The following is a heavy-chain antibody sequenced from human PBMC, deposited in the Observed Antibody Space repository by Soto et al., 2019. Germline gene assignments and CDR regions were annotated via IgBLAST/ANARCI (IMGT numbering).Heavy chain of an antibody. V-gene: IGHV3-23*01. CDR2: ISGSGGST. J-gene: IGHJ3*02. Sequence: EVQLLESGGGLVQPGGSLRLSCAASGFTFSSYAMNWVRQAPGKGLEWVSAISGSGGSTYYADSVKGRFTISRDSSKNTLDLQMNSLRAEDTAVYYCAKGQSWSPALVLDIWGQGTMVTVSS. D-gene: IGHD6-19*01. CDR1: GFTFSSYA. CDR3: AKGQSWSPALVLDI.